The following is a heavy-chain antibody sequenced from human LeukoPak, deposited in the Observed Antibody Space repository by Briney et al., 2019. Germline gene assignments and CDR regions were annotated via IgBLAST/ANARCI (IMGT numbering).Heavy chain of an antibody. CDR2: ISAYNGNT. D-gene: IGHD5-24*01. Sequence: ASVKVSCKASGYTFTSYGISWVRQAPGQGLEWMGWISAYNGNTNYAQKLQGRVTMTTDTSTSTAYMELRSLRSDDTAVYYCARDPRDGPAGPYRLAFDIWGQGTMVTVSS. CDR3: ARDPRDGPAGPYRLAFDI. V-gene: IGHV1-18*01. J-gene: IGHJ3*02. CDR1: GYTFTSYG.